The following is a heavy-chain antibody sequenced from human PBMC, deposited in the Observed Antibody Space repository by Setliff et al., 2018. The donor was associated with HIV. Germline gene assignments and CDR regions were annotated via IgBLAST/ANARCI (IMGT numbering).Heavy chain of an antibody. CDR2: ISSGGDVT. Sequence: GGSLRLSCAASGFTFSNSMMSWVRQAPGKGLEWISYISSGGDVTYYTDSVKGRFTVSRDNAKKSLYLQMNNLRVEDTAIYYCVRYTDSSSFEYWGQGTLVTVSS. V-gene: IGHV3-48*04. J-gene: IGHJ4*02. CDR3: VRYTDSSSFEY. CDR1: GFTFSNSM. D-gene: IGHD1-20*01.